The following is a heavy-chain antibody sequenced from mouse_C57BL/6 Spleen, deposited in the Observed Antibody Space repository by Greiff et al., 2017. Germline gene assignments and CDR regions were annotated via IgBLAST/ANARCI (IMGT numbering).Heavy chain of an antibody. V-gene: IGHV5-17*01. CDR1: GFTFSDYG. CDR3: ARYYAYYYAMYY. D-gene: IGHD1-1*01. Sequence: EVQGVESGGGLVKPGGSLKLSCAASGFTFSDYGMHWVRQAPGKGLEWVAYISSGSSTIYYADTVKGRFTISRDNAKNTLFLQMTSLGSEDTAMYYCARYYAYYYAMYYWGQGTSVTVSS. CDR2: ISSGSSTI. J-gene: IGHJ4*01.